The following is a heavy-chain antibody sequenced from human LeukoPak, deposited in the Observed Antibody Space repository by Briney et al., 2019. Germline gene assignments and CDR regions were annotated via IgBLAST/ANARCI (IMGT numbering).Heavy chain of an antibody. J-gene: IGHJ6*03. CDR1: GGSFSGYY. CDR3: ARAPPGTTVTTEIYYYYYYMDV. V-gene: IGHV4-34*01. Sequence: SETLSLTCAVYGGSFSGYYWSWIRQPPGKGLEWIGEINHSGSTNYNPSLKSRVTISVDTSKNQFSLKLSPVTAADTAVYYCARAPPGTTVTTEIYYYYYYMDVWGKGTTVTVSS. CDR2: INHSGST. D-gene: IGHD4-17*01.